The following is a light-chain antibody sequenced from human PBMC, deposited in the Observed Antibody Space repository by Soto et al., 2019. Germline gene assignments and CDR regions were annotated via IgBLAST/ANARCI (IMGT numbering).Light chain of an antibody. V-gene: IGKV4-1*01. CDR1: QSVLYSSNNKNY. J-gene: IGKJ1*01. CDR3: QQYFRPWT. Sequence: DIVMTQSPDSLAVSLGERANINCKSSQSVLYSSNNKNYLAWYQQKPGQPPKLLIYWATTRESGVPDRVSGRGSGTNFTLTNSSLQAEDVAVYYCQQYFRPWTFGQGTKVEIK. CDR2: WAT.